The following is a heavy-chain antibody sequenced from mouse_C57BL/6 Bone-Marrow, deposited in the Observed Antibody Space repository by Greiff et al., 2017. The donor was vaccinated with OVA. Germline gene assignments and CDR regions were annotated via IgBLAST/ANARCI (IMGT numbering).Heavy chain of an antibody. D-gene: IGHD1-1*01. V-gene: IGHV3-6*01. Sequence: VQLQQSGPGLVKPSQSLSLTCSVTGYSITSGYYWNWIRQFPGNKLEWMGYISYDGSNNYNPSLKNRISITRDTSKNQFFLKLNSVTTEDTATYYCAGFYYGSSYGYAMDYWGQGTSVTVSS. J-gene: IGHJ4*01. CDR2: ISYDGSN. CDR3: AGFYYGSSYGYAMDY. CDR1: GYSITSGYY.